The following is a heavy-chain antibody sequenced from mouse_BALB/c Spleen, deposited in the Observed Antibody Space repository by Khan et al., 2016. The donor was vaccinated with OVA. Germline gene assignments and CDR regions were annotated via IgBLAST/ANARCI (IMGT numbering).Heavy chain of an antibody. V-gene: IGHV1-20*02. J-gene: IGHJ2*01. CDR1: GYSFTGYF. Sequence: EVQLQQSGPELVKPGASVKISCKASGYSFTGYFMNWVMQSHGKSLEWIGRINPHIGETLYNQKLTGKATLTVDESSSTAHSELRSLASEDSAVYYCARKNGSDFDYWGQGTTLTVSS. D-gene: IGHD1-1*01. CDR3: ARKNGSDFDY. CDR2: INPHIGET.